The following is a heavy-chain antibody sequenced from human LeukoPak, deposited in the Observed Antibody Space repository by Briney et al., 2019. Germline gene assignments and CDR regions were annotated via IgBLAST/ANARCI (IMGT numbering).Heavy chain of an antibody. CDR2: INHSGST. J-gene: IGHJ4*02. D-gene: IGHD5-18*01. Sequence: PSETLSLTCAVYGGSFSGYYWSWIRHPPGKGLEWIGEINHSGSTNYNPSLKSRVTISVDTSKNQFSLKLSSVTAADTAVYYCASAMVTFDYWGQGTLVTVSS. V-gene: IGHV4-34*01. CDR1: GGSFSGYY. CDR3: ASAMVTFDY.